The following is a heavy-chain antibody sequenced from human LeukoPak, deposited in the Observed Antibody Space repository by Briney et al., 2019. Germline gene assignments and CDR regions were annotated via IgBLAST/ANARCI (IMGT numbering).Heavy chain of an antibody. Sequence: ASVKVSCEASGYTFTGYYMHWVRQAPGQGLEWMGWINPNSGGTNYAQKFQGRVTMTRDTSISTAHMELSRLRSDDTAVYYCARVYGSGFNWFDPWGQGTLVTVSS. CDR3: ARVYGSGFNWFDP. CDR2: INPNSGGT. J-gene: IGHJ5*02. D-gene: IGHD3-10*01. CDR1: GYTFTGYY. V-gene: IGHV1-2*02.